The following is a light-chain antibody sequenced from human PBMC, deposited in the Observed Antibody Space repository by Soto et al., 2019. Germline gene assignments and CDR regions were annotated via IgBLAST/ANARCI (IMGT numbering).Light chain of an antibody. CDR3: AAWDDSLNGVV. CDR1: SSNIGNNA. CDR2: YDD. Sequence: QSVLTQPPSVSEAPRQRVTISCSGSSSNIGNNAVNWYQQLPGKAPKLLIYYDDLLPSGVSGRFSGSKSGTSASLAISGLLSEDEADYYCAAWDDSLNGVVFGGGTKLTVL. J-gene: IGLJ2*01. V-gene: IGLV1-36*01.